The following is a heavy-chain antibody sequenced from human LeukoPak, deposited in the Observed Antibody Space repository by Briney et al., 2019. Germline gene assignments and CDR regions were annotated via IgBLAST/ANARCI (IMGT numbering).Heavy chain of an antibody. CDR1: GFTFSDYY. D-gene: IGHD6-13*01. J-gene: IGHJ4*02. CDR3: AKDRGSSRPYYFDY. V-gene: IGHV3-11*01. CDR2: ISSSGITI. Sequence: GGSLRLSCAASGFTFSDYYMSWIRQAPGKGLEWVSYISSSGITIYYADSVKGRFTISRDNAKNSLYLQMNSLRAEDTAVYYCAKDRGSSRPYYFDYWGQGTLVTVSS.